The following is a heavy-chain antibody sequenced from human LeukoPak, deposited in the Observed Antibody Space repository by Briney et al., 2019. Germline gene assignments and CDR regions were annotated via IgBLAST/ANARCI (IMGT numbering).Heavy chain of an antibody. CDR1: GFTFSTSG. D-gene: IGHD1-14*01. CDR3: AKGPSGNQFDP. CDR2: IRHDGSNK. Sequence: GESLRLSCAASGFTFSTSGMHWVRQAPGTGLEWVAFIRHDGSNKYHADSVKGRFTISRDNPKNTLYLQMNSLRPEDTAVYYCAKGPSGNQFDPWGQGTLVTVSS. V-gene: IGHV3-30*02. J-gene: IGHJ5*02.